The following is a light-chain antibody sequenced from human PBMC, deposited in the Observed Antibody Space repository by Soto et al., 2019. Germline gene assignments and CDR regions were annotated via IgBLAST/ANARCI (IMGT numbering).Light chain of an antibody. V-gene: IGKV3-20*01. Sequence: EIVLTQSPGTVSLSPLEIATLCFRASQSVSSSYLAWYQQKPGQAPRLLIYGASSRATGIPDRFSGSGSGTDFTLTISRLETEDFAVYYCQQYGSAITFGQGTRLEIK. CDR2: GAS. CDR3: QQYGSAIT. CDR1: QSVSSSY. J-gene: IGKJ5*01.